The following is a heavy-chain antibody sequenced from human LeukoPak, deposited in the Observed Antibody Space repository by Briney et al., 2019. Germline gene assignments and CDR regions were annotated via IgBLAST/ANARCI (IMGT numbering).Heavy chain of an antibody. CDR3: ARFSNDHGVKFDY. Sequence: PSQTLSLTCTVSGGSNSSGGYYWRWVRQHPEKGLEWIGYIYYSGTAYYNPSLKSRVTMSVDTSKNQFSLKLDSVTAADTAVYYCARFSNDHGVKFDYWGQGTLVTVSS. D-gene: IGHD4-17*01. CDR1: GGSNSSGGYY. CDR2: IYYSGTA. J-gene: IGHJ4*02. V-gene: IGHV4-31*03.